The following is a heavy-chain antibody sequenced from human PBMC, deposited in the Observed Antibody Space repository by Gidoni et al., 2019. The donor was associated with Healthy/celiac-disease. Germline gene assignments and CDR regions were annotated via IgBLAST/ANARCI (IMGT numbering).Heavy chain of an antibody. Sequence: QVQLQQWGAGLLKPSETLSLTCAVYGGSFSGYYWSWIRQPPGKGLEWIGEINHRGSTNYNPSLKSRVTISVDTSKNQFSLKLSSVTAADTAVYYCARIAVAGSIDYWGQGTLVTVSS. V-gene: IGHV4-34*01. D-gene: IGHD6-19*01. CDR1: GGSFSGYY. CDR3: ARIAVAGSIDY. J-gene: IGHJ4*02. CDR2: INHRGST.